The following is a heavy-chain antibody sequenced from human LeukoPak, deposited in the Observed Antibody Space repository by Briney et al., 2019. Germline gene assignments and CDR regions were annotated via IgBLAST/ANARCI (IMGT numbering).Heavy chain of an antibody. J-gene: IGHJ4*02. CDR2: ISSSSSYI. D-gene: IGHD3-22*01. V-gene: IGHV3-21*01. CDR1: GFTFSSYS. Sequence: SGGSLRLSCAAPGFTFSSYSMNWVRQAPGKGLEWVSSISSSSSYIYYADSVKGRFTISRDNAKNSLYLQMNSLRAEDTAVYYCARQSITMTQYYFDYWGQGTLVTVSS. CDR3: ARQSITMTQYYFDY.